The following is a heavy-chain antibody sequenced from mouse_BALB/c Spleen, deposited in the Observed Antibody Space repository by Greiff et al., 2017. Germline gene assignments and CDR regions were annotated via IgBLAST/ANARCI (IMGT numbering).Heavy chain of an antibody. Sequence: VQLQQSGAELVRPGSSVKISCKASGYAFSSYWMNWVRQRPGQGLEWIGQIYPGDGDTNYNGKFKGKATLTADKSSSTAYMQLSSLTSEDSAVYFCARWDTTATSAMDYWGQGTSVTVSS. CDR3: ARWDTTATSAMDY. CDR1: GYAFSSYW. D-gene: IGHD1-2*01. V-gene: IGHV1-80*01. J-gene: IGHJ4*01. CDR2: IYPGDGDT.